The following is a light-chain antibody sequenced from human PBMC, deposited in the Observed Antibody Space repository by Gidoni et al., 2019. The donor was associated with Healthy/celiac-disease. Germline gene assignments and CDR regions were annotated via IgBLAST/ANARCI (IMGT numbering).Light chain of an antibody. J-gene: IGKJ1*01. CDR1: QSVSSSY. CDR3: QQYGSSPPCT. Sequence: EIMLTQSPGTLSLSPGERATLSCRASQSVSSSYLAWYQQKPGQAPRLLIYGASSRATGIPDRFSGSGSGTDFTLTISRLEPEDFAVYYCQQYGSSPPCTFGQGTKVEIK. CDR2: GAS. V-gene: IGKV3-20*01.